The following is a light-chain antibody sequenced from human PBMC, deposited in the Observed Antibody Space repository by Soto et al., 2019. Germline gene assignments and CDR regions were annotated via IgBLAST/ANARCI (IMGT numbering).Light chain of an antibody. V-gene: IGKV1-16*01. CDR3: QQYDSFSVT. Sequence: IQLTQSPSSLSASVGDRVTVTCRASQDIRNYLAWYQQKPGKAPKLLIYAASSLQSGVPSRFSGSGSGTDFTLTISSLQPEDFATYYCQQYDSFSVTFGQGTKVDI. CDR2: AAS. CDR1: QDIRNY. J-gene: IGKJ1*01.